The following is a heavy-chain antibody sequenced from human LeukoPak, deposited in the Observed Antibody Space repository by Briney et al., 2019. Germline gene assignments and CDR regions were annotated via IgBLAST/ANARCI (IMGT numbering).Heavy chain of an antibody. CDR2: ISGGGDNT. J-gene: IGHJ6*03. CDR1: GFPFSDFA. CDR3: AKFEGALLGNYYMDV. Sequence: GGSLRLSCAVSGFPFSDFAMSWVRQAPGKGLEWVSTISGGGDNTYFADSVKGRFTISRDNSKNTLFLQMVSLRAEDTAVYYCAKFEGALLGNYYMDVWGKGTTVTVS. V-gene: IGHV3-23*01.